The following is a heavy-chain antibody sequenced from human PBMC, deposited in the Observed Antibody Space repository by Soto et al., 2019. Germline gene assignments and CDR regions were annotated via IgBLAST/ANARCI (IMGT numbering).Heavy chain of an antibody. CDR2: ISYDGSNK. CDR1: GFTFSSYG. J-gene: IGHJ6*02. V-gene: IGHV3-30*18. CDR3: AKDIVVVNAKNYGMDV. D-gene: IGHD2-21*01. Sequence: QVQLVESGGGVVQPGRSLRLSCAASGFTFSSYGMHWVRQAPGEGLEWVAVISYDGSNKYYADSVKRRFTISRDNSKNTLYLQMNSVRAEDKAVYYCAKDIVVVNAKNYGMDVWGQGTTVVVSS.